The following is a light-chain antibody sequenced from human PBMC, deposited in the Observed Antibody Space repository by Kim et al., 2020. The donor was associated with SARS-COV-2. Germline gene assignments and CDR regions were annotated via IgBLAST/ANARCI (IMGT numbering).Light chain of an antibody. J-gene: IGLJ1*01. CDR1: NIGREG. V-gene: IGLV3-21*04. CDR3: QVWDDSSDHPYV. CDR2: HDS. Sequence: PGEAARITCGVDNIGREGVHWYQQKPGQAPVLVIYHDSDRPSGIPERFSGSSSGNTATLTISRVEAGDEADYYCQVWDDSSDHPYVFGTGTKVTVL.